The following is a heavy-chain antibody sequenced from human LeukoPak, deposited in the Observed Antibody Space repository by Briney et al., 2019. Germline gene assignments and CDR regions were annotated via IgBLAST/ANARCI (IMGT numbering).Heavy chain of an antibody. CDR2: IRSKTYGGTT. Sequence: GGSLRLSCAASGFTFSTYSMNWVRQAPGKGLEWIGFIRSKTYGGTTEDAASVRGRFTLSRDDSKNIVYLEMNILRAEDTAVYYCSTDYWRLGFDYWGQGTLVTVSS. CDR1: GFTFSTYS. D-gene: IGHD1-1*01. CDR3: STDYWRLGFDY. V-gene: IGHV3-49*04. J-gene: IGHJ4*02.